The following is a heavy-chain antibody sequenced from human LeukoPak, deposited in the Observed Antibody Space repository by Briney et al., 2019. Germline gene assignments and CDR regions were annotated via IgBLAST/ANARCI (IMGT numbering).Heavy chain of an antibody. CDR1: GDSVSRSDSY. Sequence: SETLSLTCSVSGDSVSRSDSYWDWIRQPPGKGLEWIGTIDYSGRTYYSPSLKSRVTMSVHPANNQSSLNLRSVTAAETALYYCGRRRYYDGSGYLEWGQGTLLSVSS. CDR2: IDYSGRT. J-gene: IGHJ1*01. V-gene: IGHV4-39*01. D-gene: IGHD3-22*01. CDR3: GRRRYYDGSGYLE.